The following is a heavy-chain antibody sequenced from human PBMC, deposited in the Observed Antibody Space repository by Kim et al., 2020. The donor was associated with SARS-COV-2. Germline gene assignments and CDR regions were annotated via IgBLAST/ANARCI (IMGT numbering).Heavy chain of an antibody. Sequence: GSLRLSCAASGFTFSTYNMGWVRQAPGKGLEWVSYISFSTSYIYYADSVKGRFTISRDNAKNSLYLQMNSLRDEDTAVYYCVRGRVVVAAKSYYYGMDVWGQGTTVTVSS. J-gene: IGHJ6*02. D-gene: IGHD2-15*01. CDR3: VRGRVVVAAKSYYYGMDV. CDR1: GFTFSTYN. CDR2: ISFSTSYI. V-gene: IGHV3-48*02.